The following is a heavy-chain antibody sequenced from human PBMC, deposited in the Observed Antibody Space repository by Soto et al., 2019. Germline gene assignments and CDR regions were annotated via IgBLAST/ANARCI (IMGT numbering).Heavy chain of an antibody. D-gene: IGHD5-12*01. CDR3: AKHSGYDHYYDMDV. CDR2: IIGSGGTP. CDR1: GFTFDIYA. J-gene: IGHJ6*01. V-gene: IGHV3-23*01. Sequence: EVQLLESGGGLVQPGGSLRLSCAASGFTFDIYAMSWVRQAPGKGLEWVSTIIGSGGTPYYADSVKGRFTISRDNSKNTLYVQMNSLRADDTAEYYCAKHSGYDHYYDMDVW.